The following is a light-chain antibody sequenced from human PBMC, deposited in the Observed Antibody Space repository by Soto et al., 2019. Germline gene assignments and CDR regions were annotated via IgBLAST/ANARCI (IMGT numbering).Light chain of an antibody. J-gene: IGLJ1*01. Sequence: QSALTQPASVSGSPGQSITISFTGTTSDIGSYDFVSWYQQHPGKAPKLMIYEVTNLPSGVSNRFSGSKSGSTASLTISGLQAEDEADYYCSSYTRDTALVFGPGTKVTVL. V-gene: IGLV2-14*01. CDR2: EVT. CDR1: TSDIGSYDF. CDR3: SSYTRDTALV.